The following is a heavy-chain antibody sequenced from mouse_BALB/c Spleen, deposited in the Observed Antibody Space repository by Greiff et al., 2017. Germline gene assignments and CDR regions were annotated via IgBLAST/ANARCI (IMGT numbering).Heavy chain of an antibody. J-gene: IGHJ3*01. CDR3: NAEGRPFAY. CDR1: GFNIKDYY. Sequence: EVKLMESGAELVRSGASVKLSCTASGFNIKDYYMHWVKQRPEQGLEWIGWIDPENGDTEYAPKFQGKATMTADTSSNTAYLQLSSLTSEDTAVYYCNAEGRPFAYWGQGTLVTVSA. D-gene: IGHD1-1*01. CDR2: IDPENGDT. V-gene: IGHV14-4*02.